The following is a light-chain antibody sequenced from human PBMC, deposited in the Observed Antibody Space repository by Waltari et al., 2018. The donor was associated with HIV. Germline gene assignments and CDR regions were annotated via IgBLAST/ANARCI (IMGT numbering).Light chain of an antibody. J-gene: IGLJ3*02. CDR3: AAWDDSLNGWV. CDR2: SNN. CDR1: SSNLGSNT. V-gene: IGLV1-44*01. Sequence: QSVLTQPPSASGTPGPRVTISCSGSSSNLGSNTGNWYQQLPGTAPKLLIHSNNQRPSGVPDRFSGSKSGTSASLAISGLQSEDEADYYCAAWDDSLNGWVFGGGTKLTVL.